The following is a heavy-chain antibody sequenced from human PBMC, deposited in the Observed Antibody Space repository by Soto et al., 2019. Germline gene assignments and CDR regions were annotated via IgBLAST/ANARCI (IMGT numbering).Heavy chain of an antibody. CDR1: GYNFISHY. V-gene: IGHV1-46*01. CDR3: ARDYLSSKSSLSYFDY. D-gene: IGHD2-2*01. CDR2: INPSGGST. J-gene: IGHJ4*02. Sequence: QVLLVQSGAEVTRPGASLKVSCKASGYNFISHYIHWVRQAPGQGLEWMGFINPSGGSTTHAQNSQGRLSKTRDTSTSTVYMELSGLRSEDAAVYYCARDYLSSKSSLSYFDYWGQGTLVTVSS.